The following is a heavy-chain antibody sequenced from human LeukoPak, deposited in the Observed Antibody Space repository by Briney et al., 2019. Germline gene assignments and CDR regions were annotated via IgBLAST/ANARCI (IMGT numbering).Heavy chain of an antibody. Sequence: GGSLRLSCAASGFTFSNYAMSWVRQAPGKGLEWVSTINVSGGSTYYADSVKGRFTISRDNSKNTLYLQMNSLRAEDTAVYYCVATVTILDYWGQGTLVTVSS. V-gene: IGHV3-23*01. CDR3: VATVTILDY. CDR1: GFTFSNYA. CDR2: INVSGGST. J-gene: IGHJ4*02. D-gene: IGHD4-17*01.